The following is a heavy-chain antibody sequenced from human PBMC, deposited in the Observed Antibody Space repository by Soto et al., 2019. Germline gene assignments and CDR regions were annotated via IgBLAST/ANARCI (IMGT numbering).Heavy chain of an antibody. CDR3: AREFCSSTSCYSLKWTNGRRNYFDY. J-gene: IGHJ4*02. D-gene: IGHD2-2*02. V-gene: IGHV4-34*01. CDR1: GGSFSGYY. CDR2: INHSGST. Sequence: SETLSLTCAVYGGSFSGYYWSWIRQPPGKGLEWIGEINHSGSTNYNPSLKSRVTISVDTSKNQFSLKLSSVTAADTAVSYCAREFCSSTSCYSLKWTNGRRNYFDYWGQGTLVTVSS.